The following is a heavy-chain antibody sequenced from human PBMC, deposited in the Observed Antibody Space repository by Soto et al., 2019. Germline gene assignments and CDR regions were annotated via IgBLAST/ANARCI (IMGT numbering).Heavy chain of an antibody. J-gene: IGHJ6*02. Sequence: GGSLRLSCAASGFTFSSYGMHWVRQAPGKGLEWVAVISYDGSNKYYADSVKGRFTISRDNSKNTLYLQMNSLRAEDTAVYYCAKDLIWFVELLKYYKGMDVCGQGTTVTGS. CDR1: GFTFSSYG. D-gene: IGHD3-10*01. V-gene: IGHV3-30*18. CDR3: AKDLIWFVELLKYYKGMDV. CDR2: ISYDGSNK.